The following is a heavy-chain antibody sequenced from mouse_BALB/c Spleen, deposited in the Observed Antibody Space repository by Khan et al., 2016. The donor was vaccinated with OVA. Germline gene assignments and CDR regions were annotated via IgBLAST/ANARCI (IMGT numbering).Heavy chain of an antibody. CDR1: GYTFTSYW. CDR2: IFPGTGTT. V-gene: IGHV1S132*01. Sequence: QVQLKQSGAELVKPGASVKLSCKTSGYTFTSYWIQWVKQRPGQGLGWIGQIFPGTGTTYSNENFKAKATLTVDTTSSTAYMKLSSLTSEDSAVYFCARCYFGNYEFAYWGQGTLVTVSA. J-gene: IGHJ3*01. D-gene: IGHD2-1*01. CDR3: ARCYFGNYEFAY.